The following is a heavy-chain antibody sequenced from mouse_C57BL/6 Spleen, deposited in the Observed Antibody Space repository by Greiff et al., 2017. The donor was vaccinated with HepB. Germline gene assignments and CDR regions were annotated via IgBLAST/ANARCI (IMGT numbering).Heavy chain of an antibody. Sequence: EVKLQESGPGLVKPSQSLSLTCSVTGYSITSGYYWNWIRQFPGNKLEWMGYISYDGSNNYNPSLKNRISITRDTSKNQFFLKLNSVTTEDTATYYCASLYYSNFFDYWGQGTTLTVSS. V-gene: IGHV3-6*01. D-gene: IGHD2-5*01. CDR3: ASLYYSNFFDY. CDR2: ISYDGSN. J-gene: IGHJ2*01. CDR1: GYSITSGYY.